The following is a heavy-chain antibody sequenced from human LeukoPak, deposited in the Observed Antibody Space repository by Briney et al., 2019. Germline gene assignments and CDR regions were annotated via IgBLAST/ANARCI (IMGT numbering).Heavy chain of an antibody. J-gene: IGHJ5*02. CDR3: ARSYDWNYSWFDP. D-gene: IGHD1-7*01. V-gene: IGHV3-33*01. CDR1: GFTFSSYG. CDR2: IWYDGSNK. Sequence: GRSLRLSCAASGFTFSSYGMHWVRQAPGKGLEWVAVIWYDGSNKYYADSVKGRFTISRDNSKNTLYLQMNSLRAEDTAVYYCARSYDWNYSWFDPWGQGTLVTVSS.